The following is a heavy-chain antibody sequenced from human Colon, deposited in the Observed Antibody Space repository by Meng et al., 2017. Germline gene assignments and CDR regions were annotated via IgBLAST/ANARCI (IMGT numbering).Heavy chain of an antibody. CDR2: ISSSGSTI. CDR1: GFTFSSYE. J-gene: IGHJ4*02. Sequence: GGSLRPSCAASGFTFSSYEMNWVRQAPGKGLEWVSYISSSGSTIYHAGSVKGRFTISRDNAKNSLYLQMNSLRAEDTAVYYCARDDGYNVWGIDYWGQGTLVTVSS. CDR3: ARDDGYNVWGIDY. V-gene: IGHV3-48*03. D-gene: IGHD5-24*01.